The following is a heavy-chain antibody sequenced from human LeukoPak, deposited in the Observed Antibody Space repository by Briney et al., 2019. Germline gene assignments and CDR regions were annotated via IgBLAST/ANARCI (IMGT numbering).Heavy chain of an antibody. CDR1: GFTFTSSA. V-gene: IGHV1-58*02. Sequence: RASVKVSCKASGFTFTSSAMQWVQQARGQRLEWIGWIVVGSGNTNYAQKFQERVTITRDMSTSTAYMELSSLRSEDTAVYYCAADPLYYYDSSGYYLDYWGQGTLVTVSS. J-gene: IGHJ4*02. D-gene: IGHD3-22*01. CDR2: IVVGSGNT. CDR3: AADPLYYYDSSGYYLDY.